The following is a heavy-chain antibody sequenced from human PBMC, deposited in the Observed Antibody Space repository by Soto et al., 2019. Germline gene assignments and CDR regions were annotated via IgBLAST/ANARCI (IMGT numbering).Heavy chain of an antibody. CDR1: GGSISSGGYY. J-gene: IGHJ6*03. CDR3: ASNPPRLGYYYMDV. CDR2: IYYSGST. V-gene: IGHV4-31*03. Sequence: QVQLQESGPGLVKPSQTLSLTCTVSGGSISSGGYYWSWIRQHPGKGLEWIGYIYYSGSTYYNPSLKSRVTISVDTSKNQFPLKLSSVTAADTAVYYCASNPPRLGYYYMDVWGKGTTVTVSS.